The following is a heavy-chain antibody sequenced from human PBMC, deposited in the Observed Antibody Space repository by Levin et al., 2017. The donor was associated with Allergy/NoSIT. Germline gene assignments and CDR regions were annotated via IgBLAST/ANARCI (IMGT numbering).Heavy chain of an antibody. V-gene: IGHV3-21*01. CDR1: GFTFSDYT. Sequence: KPGGSLRLSCAASGFTFSDYTMNWVRQAPGKGLEWVSSISSSSSYIYYADSVKGRFSISRDNAKNSLFLQMNSLRADDTAVYYCAREWSGDAFDIWGQGTMVTVSS. J-gene: IGHJ3*02. CDR3: AREWSGDAFDI. D-gene: IGHD2-15*01. CDR2: ISSSSSYI.